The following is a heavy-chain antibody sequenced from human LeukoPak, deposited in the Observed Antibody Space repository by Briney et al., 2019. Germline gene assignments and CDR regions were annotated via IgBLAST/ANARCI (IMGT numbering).Heavy chain of an antibody. CDR2: IRSGGSNI. CDR3: ARERSSGFVLDY. D-gene: IGHD3-10*01. V-gene: IGHV3-33*01. J-gene: IGHJ4*02. Sequence: GGSLRLSCAASGFTFSSHDMHWVRQAPGKGLKWVAVIRSGGSNINYADSVTGRFTISRDNPKNTLFLQMDSLRVEDTAVYYCARERSSGFVLDYWGQGILVTVSS. CDR1: GFTFSSHD.